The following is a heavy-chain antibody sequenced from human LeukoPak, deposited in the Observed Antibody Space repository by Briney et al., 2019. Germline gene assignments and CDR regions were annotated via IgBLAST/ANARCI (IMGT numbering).Heavy chain of an antibody. V-gene: IGHV3-30*04. D-gene: IGHD3-10*01. Sequence: GSLRLSCAASGFTFSSYAMHWVRQAPGKGLEWVAVISYDGSNKYYADSVKGRFTISRDNSKNTLYLQMNSLRAEDTAVYYCARAMVRGVHFDYWGQGTLVTVSS. CDR1: GFTFSSYA. J-gene: IGHJ4*02. CDR2: ISYDGSNK. CDR3: ARAMVRGVHFDY.